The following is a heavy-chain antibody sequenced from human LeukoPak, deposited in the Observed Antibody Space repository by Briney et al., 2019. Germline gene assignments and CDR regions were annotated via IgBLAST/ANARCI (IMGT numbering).Heavy chain of an antibody. D-gene: IGHD2-15*01. CDR2: IYYSGST. J-gene: IGHJ3*02. CDR3: ARRAEGGAFDI. V-gene: IGHV4-59*08. Sequence: PSETLSLTCTVSGSSISSYYWSWIRQPPGKGLEWIGYIYYSGSTNYNPSLKSRVTISVDTSKNQFSLKLSSVTAADTAVYYCARRAEGGAFDIWGQGTMVTVSS. CDR1: GSSISSYY.